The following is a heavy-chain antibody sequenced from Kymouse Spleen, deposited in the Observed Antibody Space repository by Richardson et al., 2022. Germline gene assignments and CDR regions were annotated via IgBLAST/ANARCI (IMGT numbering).Heavy chain of an antibody. CDR2: IYYSGST. CDR3: ARGRSGSYYDWFDP. Sequence: QVQLQESGPGLVKPSETLSLTCTVSGGSVSSGSYYWSWIRQPPGKGLEWIGYIYYSGSTNYNPSLKSRVTISVDTSKNQFSLKLSSVTAADTAVYYCARGRSGSYYDWFDPWGQGTLVTVSS. V-gene: IGHV4-61*01. CDR1: GGSVSSGSYY. J-gene: IGHJ5*02. D-gene: IGHD3-10*01.